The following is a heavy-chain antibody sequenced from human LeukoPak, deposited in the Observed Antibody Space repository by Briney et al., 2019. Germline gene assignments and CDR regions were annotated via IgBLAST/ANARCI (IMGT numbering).Heavy chain of an antibody. J-gene: IGHJ4*02. CDR1: GGSISSYY. CDR3: ARKGLQYYDSSGYYYVEDY. V-gene: IGHV4-59*08. Sequence: SETLSLTCTVSGGSISSYYWSWIRQPPGKGLEWIGYIYYSGSTNYNPSLKSRVTISVDTSKNQFSLKLSSVTAADTAVYYCARKGLQYYDSSGYYYVEDYWGQGTLVTVSS. CDR2: IYYSGST. D-gene: IGHD3-22*01.